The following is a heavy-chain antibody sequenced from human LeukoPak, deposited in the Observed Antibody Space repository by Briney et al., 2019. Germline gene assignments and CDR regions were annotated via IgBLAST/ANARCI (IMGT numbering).Heavy chain of an antibody. Sequence: SETLSLTCTVSGGSISSGGYYWSWIRQHPGKGLEWLGYIYYSGSTYYNPSLKSRVTISVDTSKNQFSLKLSSVTAADTAVYYCAREAYRGYYYYGMDVWGQGTTVTVSS. D-gene: IGHD1-26*01. CDR1: GGSISSGGYY. J-gene: IGHJ6*02. CDR3: AREAYRGYYYYGMDV. V-gene: IGHV4-31*03. CDR2: IYYSGST.